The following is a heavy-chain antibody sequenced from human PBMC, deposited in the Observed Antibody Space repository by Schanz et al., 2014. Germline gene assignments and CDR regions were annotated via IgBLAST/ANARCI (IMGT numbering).Heavy chain of an antibody. CDR2: IYDGGST. D-gene: IGHD4-17*01. J-gene: IGHJ4*02. CDR1: GGSISSGGYY. Sequence: QVQLQESGPGLVKPSQTLSLTCTVSGGSISSGGYYWSWIRQHPGKGLEWIGYIYDGGSTYYNPSLKSRVTMSIDTSENQFSLKLTSVTAVDTAVYYCAGMATVTYFDFWGQGTLVTVSS. CDR3: AGMATVTYFDF. V-gene: IGHV4-31*03.